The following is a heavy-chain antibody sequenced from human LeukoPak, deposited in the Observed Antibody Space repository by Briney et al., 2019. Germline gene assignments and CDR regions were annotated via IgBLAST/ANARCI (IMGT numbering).Heavy chain of an antibody. J-gene: IGHJ4*02. CDR2: IASKTDGGTT. Sequence: PGGSLRLSCGVSGVTFSSHGMNWVRQAPGKGLEWVGRIASKTDGGTTDYAAPVKGRFTISRDDSKNTLFLQMNSLKTEDTAVYYCTTGIRGDCGQGTLVTVSS. V-gene: IGHV3-15*04. CDR1: GVTFSSHG. CDR3: TTGIRGD.